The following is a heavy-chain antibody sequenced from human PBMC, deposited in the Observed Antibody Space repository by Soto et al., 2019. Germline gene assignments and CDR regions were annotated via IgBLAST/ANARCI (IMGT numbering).Heavy chain of an antibody. J-gene: IGHJ6*02. CDR1: GYTFTSYD. CDR2: MNPNSGNT. Sequence: QVQLVQSGAEVKKPGASVKVSCKASGYTFTSYDINWVRQATGQGLEWMGWMNPNSGNTGYAQKFQGRVTMTRNTSISTAYMELSSLRSEDTAVYYCAREKVAARRTYYYYGMDVWGQGTTVTVSS. D-gene: IGHD6-6*01. V-gene: IGHV1-8*01. CDR3: AREKVAARRTYYYYGMDV.